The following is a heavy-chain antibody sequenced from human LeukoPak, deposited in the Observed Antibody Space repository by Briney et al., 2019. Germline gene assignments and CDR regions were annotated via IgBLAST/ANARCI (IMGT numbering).Heavy chain of an antibody. D-gene: IGHD3-3*01. V-gene: IGHV5-51*01. CDR3: ARSFQLRFHFDP. CDR2: IYPADSDI. Sequence: GESLKISCKGSGYSINNYWIGWVRQMPGKGLEWMGIIYPADSDIRYSPSFQGQVTISADKSISTAYLQWSSLKASDTAMYYCARSFQLRFHFDPWGQGTLVTVSS. J-gene: IGHJ5*02. CDR1: GYSINNYW.